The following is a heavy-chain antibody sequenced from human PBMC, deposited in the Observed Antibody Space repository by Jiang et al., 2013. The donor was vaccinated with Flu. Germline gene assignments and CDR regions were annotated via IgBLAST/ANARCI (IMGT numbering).Heavy chain of an antibody. CDR3: ARVNAYGPAIGRYYHGMDV. CDR1: GGSFGDYF. CDR2: INHSGST. Sequence: LLKPSETLSLTCAIYGGSFGDYFWTWIRQPPGKGLEWIGEINHSGSTNYKPSLKSRVTISIDTSKNQFSLKVTSVTAADGAVYYCARVNAYGPAIGRYYHGMDVWG. J-gene: IGHJ6*02. V-gene: IGHV4-34*01. D-gene: IGHD3-10*01.